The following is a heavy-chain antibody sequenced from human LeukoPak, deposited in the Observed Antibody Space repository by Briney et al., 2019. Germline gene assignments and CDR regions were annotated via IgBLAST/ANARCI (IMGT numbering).Heavy chain of an antibody. CDR3: TRDGAYGAHGFDY. V-gene: IGHV1-46*01. J-gene: IGHJ4*02. CDR1: GXXVPXYY. Sequence: SXXASGXXVPXYYXXWVRQXPXQXVEWXXVIHPCGGNTNSAQNFHARVTMTSNTSTRTVYMELSSLRSEDTAVYYCTRDGAYGAHGFDYWGQGTLITVSS. D-gene: IGHD4-17*01. CDR2: IHPCGGNT.